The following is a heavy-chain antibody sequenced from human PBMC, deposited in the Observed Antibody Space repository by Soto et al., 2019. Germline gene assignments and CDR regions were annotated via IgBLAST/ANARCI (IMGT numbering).Heavy chain of an antibody. D-gene: IGHD6-13*01. Sequence: SETLSLTCTVSGGSISSGGYYWSWIRQHPGKGLEWIGYIYYSGSTYYNPSLKSRVTISVGTSKNQFSLKLSSVTAADTAVYYCARDQRIAAAGTGFDPWGQGTLVTVSS. CDR1: GGSISSGGYY. J-gene: IGHJ5*02. CDR3: ARDQRIAAAGTGFDP. V-gene: IGHV4-31*03. CDR2: IYYSGST.